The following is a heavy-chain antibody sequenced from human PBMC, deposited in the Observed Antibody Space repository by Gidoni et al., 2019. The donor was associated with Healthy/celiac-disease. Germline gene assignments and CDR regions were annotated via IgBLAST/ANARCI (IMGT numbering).Heavy chain of an antibody. D-gene: IGHD2-15*01. CDR2: ISGSGGST. Sequence: EVKLVEAGGGWVQPGGSLRLDWAASGFTVSSCAMSWVRQAPGKGLEWVSAISGSGGSTYYADSVKGRFTISRDNSKNPLYLQMNSLRAEDTAVYYCANLYCSGGSCYSHGVFQFDPWGQGTLVTVSS. J-gene: IGHJ5*02. CDR3: ANLYCSGGSCYSHGVFQFDP. V-gene: IGHV3-23*04. CDR1: GFTVSSCA.